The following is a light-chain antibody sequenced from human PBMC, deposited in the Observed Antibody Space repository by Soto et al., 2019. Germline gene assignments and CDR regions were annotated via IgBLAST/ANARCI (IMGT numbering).Light chain of an antibody. CDR2: DSS. J-gene: IGKJ4*01. V-gene: IGKV3-11*01. CDR1: QSVGYY. Sequence: VLTQSPYILSLSPGERATLSCRASQSVGYYLAWYQQRPGQAPRLLIYDSSNRATGIPARFSAGGSGTDFTLTISSLEPEDFAVYYCQQRRGWPLTFGGGTKVEIK. CDR3: QQRRGWPLT.